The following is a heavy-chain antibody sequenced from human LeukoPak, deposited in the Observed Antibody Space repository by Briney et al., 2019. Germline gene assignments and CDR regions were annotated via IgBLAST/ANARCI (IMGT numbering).Heavy chain of an antibody. CDR3: ARGPETYSGSYYWDY. CDR2: IIPIFGTA. CDR1: GGTFSSYA. J-gene: IGHJ4*02. Sequence: SVKVSCKASGGTFSSYAISWVRQAPGQGLEWMGRIIPIFGTANYAQKFQGRVTITTDESTSTAYMELSSLRSEDTAVYYCARGPETYSGSYYWDYWGQGALVTVSS. V-gene: IGHV1-69*05. D-gene: IGHD1-26*01.